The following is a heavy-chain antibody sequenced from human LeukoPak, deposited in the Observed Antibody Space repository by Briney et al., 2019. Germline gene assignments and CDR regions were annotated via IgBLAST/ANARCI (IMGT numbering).Heavy chain of an antibody. D-gene: IGHD5-24*01. CDR3: ARGREMATISYYYYMDV. J-gene: IGHJ6*03. CDR2: INHSGST. V-gene: IGHV4-34*01. CDR1: GGSFSGYY. Sequence: SETLSLTCAVYGGSFSGYYWSWIRQPPGKGLEWIGEINHSGSTNYNPSLKSRVTISVDTSKNQCSLKLSSVTAADTAVHYCARGREMATISYYYYMDVWGKGTTVTVSS.